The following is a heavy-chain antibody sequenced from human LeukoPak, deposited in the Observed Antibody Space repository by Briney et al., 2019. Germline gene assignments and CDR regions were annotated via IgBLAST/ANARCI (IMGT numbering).Heavy chain of an antibody. CDR1: GFTFSSYS. V-gene: IGHV3-21*01. J-gene: IGHJ4*02. CDR3: ARDGSAKTYYDFWSGYYTDY. Sequence: GGSLRLSRAASGFTFSSYSMNWVRQAPGKGLEWVSSISSSSSYIYYADSVKGRFTISRDNAKNSLYLQMNSLRAEDTAVYYCARDGSAKTYYDFWSGYYTDYWGQGTLVTVSS. D-gene: IGHD3-3*01. CDR2: ISSSSSYI.